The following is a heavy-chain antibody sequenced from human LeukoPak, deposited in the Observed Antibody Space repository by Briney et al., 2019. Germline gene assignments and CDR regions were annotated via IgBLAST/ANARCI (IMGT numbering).Heavy chain of an antibody. CDR2: LYASGST. D-gene: IGHD3-3*01. Sequence: SETLSLTCTVSGGSISSFWWSWIRQSPGKGLEWIGYLYASGSTTFNPSLKSRVTISVDMSNNQFSLRLSSVTAADTAVYYCARVVNLWSGYRYYYYMDVWGKGTTVTVSS. V-gene: IGHV4-4*09. CDR1: GGSISSFW. J-gene: IGHJ6*03. CDR3: ARVVNLWSGYRYYYYMDV.